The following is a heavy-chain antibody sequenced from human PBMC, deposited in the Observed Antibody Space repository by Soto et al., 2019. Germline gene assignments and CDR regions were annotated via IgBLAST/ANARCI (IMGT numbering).Heavy chain of an antibody. Sequence: ASVKVSCKASGYTFTSYCMHWVRQAPGQGLEWMGIINPSGGSTSYAQKFQGRVTMTRDTSTSTVYMELSSLRSEDTAVYYCARSYYYDSSGQYYFDYWGQGTLVTVSS. J-gene: IGHJ4*02. D-gene: IGHD3-22*01. CDR2: INPSGGST. CDR1: GYTFTSYC. V-gene: IGHV1-46*01. CDR3: ARSYYYDSSGQYYFDY.